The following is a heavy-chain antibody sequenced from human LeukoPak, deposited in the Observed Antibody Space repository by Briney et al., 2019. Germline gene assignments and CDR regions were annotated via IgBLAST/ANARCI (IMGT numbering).Heavy chain of an antibody. CDR2: ISGSGDNT. D-gene: IGHD3-22*01. Sequence: GGSLRLSCAASGFTFSSYAMSWVRQAPGKGLEWVSGISGSGDNTYYVDSVKGRFTISRDNSKNTLYVQVNSLGTEDTAAYYCAKGSYYDSSGSFYFDYWGQGTLVTVSS. J-gene: IGHJ4*02. CDR1: GFTFSSYA. CDR3: AKGSYYDSSGSFYFDY. V-gene: IGHV3-23*01.